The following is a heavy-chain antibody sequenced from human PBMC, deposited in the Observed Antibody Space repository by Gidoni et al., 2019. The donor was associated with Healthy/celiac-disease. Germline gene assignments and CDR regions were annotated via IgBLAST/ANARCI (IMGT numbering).Heavy chain of an antibody. CDR3: ARDLHASTVTTSKHVYWFDP. J-gene: IGHJ5*02. V-gene: IGHV3-21*01. CDR1: GFTFSRYR. CDR2: ISSSSSYI. Sequence: EVQLVEPGGGLVKPGGSIRLSCAAPGFTFSRYRMHCVRQAPGKAVEWVSSISSSSSYIYYADSVKGRFTISIDNAKNSLYLQMNSLRAEDTAVYYCARDLHASTVTTSKHVYWFDPWGQGTLVTVSS. D-gene: IGHD4-17*01.